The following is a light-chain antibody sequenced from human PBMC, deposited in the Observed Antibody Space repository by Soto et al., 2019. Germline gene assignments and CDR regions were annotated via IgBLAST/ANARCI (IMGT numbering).Light chain of an antibody. V-gene: IGKV3D-15*01. CDR1: QNVGSN. CDR3: QQYTNWPLT. Sequence: EIMMTQSPGTLSVSPGERATLSYRASQNVGSNLAWYQQKPGQAPRLLIYAASTRATGIPARFSGSGSGTEFALIISSLQSEDFAVYYCQQYTNWPLTFAGGTKVEIK. J-gene: IGKJ4*01. CDR2: AAS.